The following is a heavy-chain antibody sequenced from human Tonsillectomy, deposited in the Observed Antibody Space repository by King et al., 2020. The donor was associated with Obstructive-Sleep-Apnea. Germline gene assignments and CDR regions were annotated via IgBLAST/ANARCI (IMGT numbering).Heavy chain of an antibody. CDR3: ARVLRIGSSYFDY. D-gene: IGHD2/OR15-2a*01. V-gene: IGHV4-39*07. Sequence: QLQESGPGLVKPSETLSLTCTVSVCSISSSSYYWGWIRQPPGKGLEWIGSIYYSWSTYYNPSSKSRVTISVDTSKNQFSLKLSSVTAADTAVYYCARVLRIGSSYFDYWGQGTLVTVSS. CDR1: VCSISSSSYY. J-gene: IGHJ4*02. CDR2: IYYSWST.